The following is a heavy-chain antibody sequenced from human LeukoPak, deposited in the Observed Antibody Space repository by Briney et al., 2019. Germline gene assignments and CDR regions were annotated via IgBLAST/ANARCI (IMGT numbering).Heavy chain of an antibody. CDR2: IYYTGTP. CDR3: ARAAIGSNSEFDS. D-gene: IGHD4-23*01. V-gene: IGHV4-59*01. CDR1: GVSIKNYY. Sequence: SETLSLTCTVWGVSIKNYYWRGMGQPPGKGGEGVGFIYYTGTPDSNPSLQSPVTISIAASTYQFSLRLRSVPAGDTAVYYCARAAIGSNSEFDSWGPGTLVTVSS. J-gene: IGHJ4*02.